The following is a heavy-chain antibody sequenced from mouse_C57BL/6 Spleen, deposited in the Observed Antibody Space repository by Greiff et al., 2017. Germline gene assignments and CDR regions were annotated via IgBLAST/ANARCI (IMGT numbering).Heavy chain of an antibody. CDR2: ISDGGSYT. J-gene: IGHJ4*01. D-gene: IGHD2-4*01. CDR3: ARDVDYDYDWYYAMDY. V-gene: IGHV5-4*01. CDR1: GFTFSSYA. Sequence: DVKLVESGGGLVKPGGSLKLSCAASGFTFSSYAMSWVRQTPEKRLEWVATISDGGSYTYYPDNVKGRFTISRDNAKNNLYLQMSHLKSEDTAMYYCARDVDYDYDWYYAMDYWGQGTSVTVSS.